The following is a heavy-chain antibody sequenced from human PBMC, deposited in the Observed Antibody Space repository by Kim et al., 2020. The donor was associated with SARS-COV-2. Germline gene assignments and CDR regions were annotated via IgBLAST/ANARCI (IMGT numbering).Heavy chain of an antibody. D-gene: IGHD2-2*01. CDR2: ISSSGSTI. CDR1: GFTFSSYE. V-gene: IGHV3-48*03. CDR3: ARDYALVALVTVVHYGLDV. J-gene: IGHJ6*02. Sequence: GGSPRLSCAASGFTFSSYEMNWVRQAPGKGLEWVSYISSSGSTIFYADSVKGRFTISRDNAKNSLYLQMNSLRAEDTAVYYCARDYALVALVTVVHYGLDVWGQGTTVTVSS.